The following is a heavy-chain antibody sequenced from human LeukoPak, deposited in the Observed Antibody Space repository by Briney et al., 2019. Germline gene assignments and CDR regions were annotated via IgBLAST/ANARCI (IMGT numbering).Heavy chain of an antibody. CDR2: IYPSDSDT. V-gene: IGHV5-51*01. Sequence: PGESLKISFKGSGXSFTSYWIGWVRQKPGKGLEWMGIIYPSDSDTRYSPSFEGQVTISADKSISTAYLQWSSLKASDNAMYYCARHSGVRTGAVYWGQGTLVTV. CDR1: GXSFTSYW. J-gene: IGHJ4*02. D-gene: IGHD1-26*01. CDR3: ARHSGVRTGAVY.